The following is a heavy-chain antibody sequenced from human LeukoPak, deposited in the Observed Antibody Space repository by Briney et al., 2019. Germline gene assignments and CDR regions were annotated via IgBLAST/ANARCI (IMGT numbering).Heavy chain of an antibody. CDR3: ARSGLSSLAAIDAFDI. CDR1: GYSFTSYW. CDR2: IYPGDSDT. V-gene: IGHV5-51*01. J-gene: IGHJ3*02. D-gene: IGHD6-13*01. Sequence: GESLKISCKGSGYSFTSYWIGWVRQMPGKGLEWMGIIYPGDSDTRYSPSFQGQVTISADKSISTAYLQWSSLKASDTAMYYCARSGLSSLAAIDAFDIWGQGTMVTVSS.